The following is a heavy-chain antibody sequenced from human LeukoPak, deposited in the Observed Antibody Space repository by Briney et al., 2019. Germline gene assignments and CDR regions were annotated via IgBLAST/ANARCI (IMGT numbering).Heavy chain of an antibody. Sequence: ASVKVSCKASGGTFSSYAISWVRQAPGQGLEWMGGIIPIFGTANYAQKFQGRVTITTDESTSTAYMELSSLRSEDTAVYYCARDGQAVAGTGDYWGQGTLVTVSS. D-gene: IGHD6-19*01. V-gene: IGHV1-69*05. CDR1: GGTFSSYA. CDR2: IIPIFGTA. CDR3: ARDGQAVAGTGDY. J-gene: IGHJ4*02.